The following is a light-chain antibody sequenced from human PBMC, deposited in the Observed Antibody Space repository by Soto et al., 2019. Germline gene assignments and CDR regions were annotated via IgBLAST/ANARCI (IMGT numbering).Light chain of an antibody. CDR1: SSDVGGYNY. CDR3: SSYTSIITVV. J-gene: IGLJ2*01. V-gene: IGLV2-14*01. CDR2: DVN. Sequence: QSALTQPASVSGSPGQSITISCTGTSSDVGGYNYVSWYQHHPGKAPKLLIYDVNNRPSGVSDRFSGSKSGNTASLTISGLQTEDEADYYCSSYTSIITVVFGGGTQLT.